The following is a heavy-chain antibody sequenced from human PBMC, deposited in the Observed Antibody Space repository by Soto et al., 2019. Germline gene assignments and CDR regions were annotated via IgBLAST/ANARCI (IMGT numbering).Heavy chain of an antibody. J-gene: IGHJ5*02. D-gene: IGHD3-16*01. CDR2: IDVGGSSA. V-gene: IGHV3-23*01. CDR1: GFNFKNYA. Sequence: GGSLRLSCAASGFNFKNYAMTWVRQAPGKGPEWVSGIDVGGSSAYYADSVKGRFTMSRDNSKNTLYLKMNSLRAEDTAVYYCAKCPSSGPGGWFDPWGQGTLVTV. CDR3: AKCPSSGPGGWFDP.